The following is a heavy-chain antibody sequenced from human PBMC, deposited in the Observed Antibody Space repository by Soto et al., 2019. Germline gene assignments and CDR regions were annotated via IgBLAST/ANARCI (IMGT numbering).Heavy chain of an antibody. J-gene: IGHJ6*02. CDR1: GDSISNYY. V-gene: IGHV4-59*01. CDR2: FSYRGST. CDR3: ARENGDYLDYYYGMDV. Sequence: SETLSLTCTVSGDSISNYYWSWIRQPPGKGLEWIGYFSYRGSTNYNPSLKSRVTISVDTSKNQFSLNVSSVTAADTAVYYCARENGDYLDYYYGMDVWGQGTTVTVSS. D-gene: IGHD4-17*01.